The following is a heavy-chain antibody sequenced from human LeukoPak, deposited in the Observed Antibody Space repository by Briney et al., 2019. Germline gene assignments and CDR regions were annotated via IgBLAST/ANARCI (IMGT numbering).Heavy chain of an antibody. CDR1: GFTFSSYA. CDR2: ISGSGGST. CDR3: ARGDYGDYWNYYYMDV. Sequence: SGGSLRLSCAASGFTFSSYAMSWVRQAPGKGLEWVSAISGSGGSTYYADSVEGRFTISRDTAKNSLYLQMNSLRAEDTAVYSCARGDYGDYWNYYYMDVWGKGTTVTVSS. V-gene: IGHV3-23*01. D-gene: IGHD4-17*01. J-gene: IGHJ6*03.